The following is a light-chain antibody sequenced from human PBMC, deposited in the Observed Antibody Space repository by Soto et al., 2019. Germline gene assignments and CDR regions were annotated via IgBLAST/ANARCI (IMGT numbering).Light chain of an antibody. CDR2: WAS. Sequence: DIVMTQSPDSLAVSLGERATINCKSSQSVLYSSNNKNYLAWYQQKPGQPPKLVIYWASTRESGVPDRFSGCGSGTDFTLSIRSLQAEDVAVYYCQHFSSIPLTFGGGTKVEIK. V-gene: IGKV4-1*01. CDR3: QHFSSIPLT. J-gene: IGKJ4*01. CDR1: QSVLYSSNNKNY.